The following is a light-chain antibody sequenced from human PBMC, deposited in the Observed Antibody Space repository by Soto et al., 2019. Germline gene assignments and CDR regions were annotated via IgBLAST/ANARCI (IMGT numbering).Light chain of an antibody. CDR1: QSVSISY. CDR2: GAS. V-gene: IGKV3-20*01. CDR3: QQYGSSPRT. J-gene: IGKJ1*01. Sequence: EIVLTQSPGTLSLSPGERATLSCRASQSVSISYLAWYQQKPGQAPRLLIYGASSRPTGIPDRFSGSGSGTDFTLTISRLEPEDFAVYYCQQYGSSPRTFGQGTKVEIK.